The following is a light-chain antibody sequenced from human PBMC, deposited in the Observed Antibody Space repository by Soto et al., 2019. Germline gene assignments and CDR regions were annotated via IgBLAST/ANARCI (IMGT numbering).Light chain of an antibody. J-gene: IGKJ3*01. CDR1: QSVSNN. CDR3: QQYSSWPRT. V-gene: IGKV3-15*01. CDR2: GAS. Sequence: EIVMTQSPATLSVSPGDGATLSCGASQSVSNNLAWYRQKPCQAPRLLIYGASTRATGIPARFSGGGSGTEFTLTISSLQSEDFAVYYCQQYSSWPRTFGPGTKVDI.